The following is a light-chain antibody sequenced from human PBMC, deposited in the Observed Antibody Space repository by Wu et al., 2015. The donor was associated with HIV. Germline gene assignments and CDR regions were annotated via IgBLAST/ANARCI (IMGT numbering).Light chain of an antibody. CDR2: GAS. Sequence: EILMTQSPATLSVSPGERATLSCRASQNINNNLAWYQQRPGQSPRLLIYGASFRAADIPARFSGSGSGTDFTLTISSLQSEDFAVYYCQQYNNWPPFTFGPGTKVDIK. J-gene: IGKJ3*01. CDR1: QNINNN. V-gene: IGKV3-15*01. CDR3: QQYNNWPPFT.